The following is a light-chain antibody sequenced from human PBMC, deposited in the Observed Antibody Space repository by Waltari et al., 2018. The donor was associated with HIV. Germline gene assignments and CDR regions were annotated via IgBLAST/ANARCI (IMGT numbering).Light chain of an antibody. Sequence: QSALTQPRSVSGSPGPSVTISCTGTSSDVGGYNSVSWYQQHPGKAPKLMIYDVSKRPSGVPDRFSGSKSGNTASLTISGLQAEDEADYYCCSYAGSYTLVFGGGTKLTVL. V-gene: IGLV2-11*01. CDR3: CSYAGSYTLV. CDR2: DVS. J-gene: IGLJ2*01. CDR1: SSDVGGYNS.